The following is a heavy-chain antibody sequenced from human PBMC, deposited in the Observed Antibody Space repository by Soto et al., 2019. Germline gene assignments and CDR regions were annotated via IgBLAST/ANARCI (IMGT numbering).Heavy chain of an antibody. CDR3: AGGWGGYFQH. CDR1: GGVIYSSNW. V-gene: IGHV4-4*02. J-gene: IGHJ1*01. D-gene: IGHD7-27*01. Sequence: SETLSLTCTVSGGVIYSSNWWTWVRQPPGKGLEWIGEIYYSGSTNYNPSLKSRVTISVDTSKNQFSLELNSVTAADTAVYYCAGGWGGYFQHWGQGTLVTVSS. CDR2: IYYSGST.